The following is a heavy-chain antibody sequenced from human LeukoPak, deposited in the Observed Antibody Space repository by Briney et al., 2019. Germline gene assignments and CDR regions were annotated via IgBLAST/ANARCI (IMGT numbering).Heavy chain of an antibody. CDR3: ASEKAPSTPS. D-gene: IGHD4-23*01. Sequence: SVTVSCKASGGTFSSYAISWVRQAPGQGLEWMGGIIPIFGTANYAQKFQGRVTITADESTSTAYVELSSLRSEDTAVYYCASEKAPSTPSWGQGTLVTVSS. CDR1: GGTFSSYA. J-gene: IGHJ4*02. V-gene: IGHV1-69*13. CDR2: IIPIFGTA.